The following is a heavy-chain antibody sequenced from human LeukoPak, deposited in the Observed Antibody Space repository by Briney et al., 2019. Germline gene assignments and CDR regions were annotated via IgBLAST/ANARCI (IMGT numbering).Heavy chain of an antibody. Sequence: GGSLRLSCAASGFTFDDYAMHWVRQALGKGLEWVSLINGDGDSTYYADSVRGRFTISRDNSKNSLYLQMNSLRTEDTALYFCASPIYVGYWGQGTLVTVSS. CDR3: ASPIYVGY. D-gene: IGHD1-26*01. CDR2: INGDGDST. J-gene: IGHJ4*02. V-gene: IGHV3-43*02. CDR1: GFTFDDYA.